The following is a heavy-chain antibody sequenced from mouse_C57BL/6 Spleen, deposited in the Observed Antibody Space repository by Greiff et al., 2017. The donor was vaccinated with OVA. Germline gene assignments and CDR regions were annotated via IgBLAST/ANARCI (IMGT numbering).Heavy chain of an antibody. CDR3: ARGDTTVAFDY. Sequence: VQLQQPGAELVKPGASVKLSCKASGYTFTSYWMHWVKQRPGHGLEWIGMIHPNSGSTNYNEKFKSKATLTVDKSSRTAYMQLSSLTSEDSAVYYCARGDTTVAFDYWGQGTTLTVSS. CDR2: IHPNSGST. CDR1: GYTFTSYW. J-gene: IGHJ2*01. D-gene: IGHD1-1*01. V-gene: IGHV1-64*01.